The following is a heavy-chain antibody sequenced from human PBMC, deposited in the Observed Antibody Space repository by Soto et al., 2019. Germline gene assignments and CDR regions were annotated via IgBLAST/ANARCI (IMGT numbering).Heavy chain of an antibody. CDR2: IIPIFGKA. Sequence: SVKVSCKSPGSTSSGYTITARRQAPGQGLEWMGGIIPIFGKANYAQKFKGRVTITANKSTSRAYMELSSLRSEDTAVYYWAREELPSLYVFDIWGQGTMVIAS. J-gene: IGHJ3*02. D-gene: IGHD1-26*01. V-gene: IGHV1-69*06. CDR1: GSTSSGYT. CDR3: AREELPSLYVFDI.